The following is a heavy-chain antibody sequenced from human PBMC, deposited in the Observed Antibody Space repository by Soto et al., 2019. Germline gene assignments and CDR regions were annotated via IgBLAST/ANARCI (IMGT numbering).Heavy chain of an antibody. CDR2: INPHGGGA. V-gene: IGHV1-2*02. CDR1: GYAFGAYY. Sequence: QVQLVQSGAEVKKPGASVKVSCKASGYAFGAYYIYWVRQAPGQGLEWMGYINPHGGGARYVQEFRDRLTITTDTPKDIAYMELRSLTSDDTAIYYCAKDRVRTPNGADSFDVWGQGTSVTVS. D-gene: IGHD2-8*01. J-gene: IGHJ3*01. CDR3: AKDRVRTPNGADSFDV.